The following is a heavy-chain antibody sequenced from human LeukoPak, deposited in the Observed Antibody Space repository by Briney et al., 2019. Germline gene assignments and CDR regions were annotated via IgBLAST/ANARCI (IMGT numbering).Heavy chain of an antibody. V-gene: IGHV3-30*02. CDR3: VSDSSGYYYRGYFDY. CDR1: GFTFSSYG. CDR2: IWYDGSNK. Sequence: PGGSLRLSCAASGFTFSSYGMHWVRQAPGKGLEWVAVIWYDGSNKYYADSVKGRFTISGDNSKNTLYLQMNSLRAEDTAVYYCVSDSSGYYYRGYFDYWGQGILVTVSS. D-gene: IGHD3-22*01. J-gene: IGHJ4*02.